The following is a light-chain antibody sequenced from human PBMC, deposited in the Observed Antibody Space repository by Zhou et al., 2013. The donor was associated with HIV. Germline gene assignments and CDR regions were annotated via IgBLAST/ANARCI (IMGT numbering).Light chain of an antibody. CDR1: QSVSSNY. CDR3: QQFGSSPWT. V-gene: IGKV3-20*01. J-gene: IGKJ1*01. CDR2: GAS. Sequence: EIVLTQSPGTLSLSPGERATLSCRASQSVSSNYLAWYQQKPGQAPRLLINGASSRATGISDRFSGSGSGTDFTLTISRLETEDFAVYYCQQFGSSPWTFGQGTKVE.